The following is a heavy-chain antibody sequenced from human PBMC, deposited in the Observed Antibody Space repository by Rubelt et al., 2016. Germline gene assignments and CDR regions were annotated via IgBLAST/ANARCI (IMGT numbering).Heavy chain of an antibody. CDR3: ASVSQADY. CDR2: ISSSSSTI. Sequence: ISSSSSTIYYADSVKGRFTISRDNAKNSLYLQMNSLRAEDTAVYYCASVSQADYWGQGTLVTVSS. J-gene: IGHJ4*02. V-gene: IGHV3-48*04.